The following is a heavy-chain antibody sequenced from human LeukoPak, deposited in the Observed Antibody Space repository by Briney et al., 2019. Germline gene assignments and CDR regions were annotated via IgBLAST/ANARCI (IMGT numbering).Heavy chain of an antibody. CDR2: ISSSGSTI. CDR3: ASDYYYDSSGYNSFVVGAPWYFDL. CDR1: GFTFSDYY. J-gene: IGHJ2*01. V-gene: IGHV3-11*01. D-gene: IGHD3-22*01. Sequence: GGSLRLSCAASGFTFSDYYMSWIRQAPGKGLEWVSYISSSGSTIYYADSVKGRFTISRDNAKNSLYLQMNSLRAEDTAVYYCASDYYYDSSGYNSFVVGAPWYFDLWGRGTLVTVSS.